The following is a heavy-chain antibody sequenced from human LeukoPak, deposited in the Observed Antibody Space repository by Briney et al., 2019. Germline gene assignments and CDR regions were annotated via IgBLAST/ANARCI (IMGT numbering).Heavy chain of an antibody. CDR1: GGSISSNNW. Sequence: SGTLSLTCAVSGGSISSNNWWNWVRQPPGKGLEWIGEINHSGSTNYNPSLKSRVTISVDTSKNQFSLKLSSVTAADTAVYYCASGGCSGGSCPVWFDPWGQGTLVTVSS. CDR3: ASGGCSGGSCPVWFDP. CDR2: INHSGST. D-gene: IGHD2-15*01. J-gene: IGHJ5*02. V-gene: IGHV4-4*02.